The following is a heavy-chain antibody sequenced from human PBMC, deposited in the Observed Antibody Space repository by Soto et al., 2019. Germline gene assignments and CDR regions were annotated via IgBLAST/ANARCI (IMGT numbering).Heavy chain of an antibody. J-gene: IGHJ6*02. CDR3: ARVGDFWSGYYPSEYYYYYYGMDV. Sequence: TGGSLRLSCAASGFTFSSYGMHWVRQAPGKGLEWVAVISYDGSNKYYADSVKGRFTISRDNSKNTLYLQMNSLRAEDTAVYYCARVGDFWSGYYPSEYYYYYYGMDVWGQGTKGTVS. V-gene: IGHV3-30*03. CDR1: GFTFSSYG. CDR2: ISYDGSNK. D-gene: IGHD3-3*01.